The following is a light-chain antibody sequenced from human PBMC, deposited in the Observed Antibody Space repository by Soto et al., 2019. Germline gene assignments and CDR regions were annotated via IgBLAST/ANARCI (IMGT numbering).Light chain of an antibody. Sequence: DIQMTQSPSSPSASVGDRVTITCRASQVISNYLAWFQQKQGKAPNSLIYAASSLQSGVPSKFSGSGSGTDFTLTIGSLQPEDIATYYCQQYHSYPYTFGQGTKLEI. CDR3: QQYHSYPYT. CDR1: QVISNY. V-gene: IGKV1-16*02. CDR2: AAS. J-gene: IGKJ2*01.